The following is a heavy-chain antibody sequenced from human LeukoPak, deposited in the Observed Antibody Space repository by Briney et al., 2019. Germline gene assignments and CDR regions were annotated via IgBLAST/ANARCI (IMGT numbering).Heavy chain of an antibody. Sequence: GGSLRLSCAASGFTSSSYGMHWVRQAPGKGLEWVAFIRYDGSNKYYADSVKGRFTISRDNSKNTLYLQMNSLRAEDTAVYYCAKVAGEWELLEHDWFDPWGQGTLVTVSS. CDR1: GFTSSSYG. V-gene: IGHV3-30*02. D-gene: IGHD1-26*01. CDR2: IRYDGSNK. J-gene: IGHJ5*02. CDR3: AKVAGEWELLEHDWFDP.